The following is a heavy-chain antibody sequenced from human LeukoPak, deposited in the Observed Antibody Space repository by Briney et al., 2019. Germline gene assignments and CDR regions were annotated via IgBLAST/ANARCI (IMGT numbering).Heavy chain of an antibody. V-gene: IGHV3-21*04. Sequence: PGGSLRLSCAASGFTFSSYSMNWVRQAPGKGLEWVSSISSSSSYIYYADSVKGRFTISRDNSKNTLYLHMNSLRAEDAAIYYCAKEGRTLPLDYWGQGTLVTVSS. J-gene: IGHJ4*02. CDR2: ISSSSSYI. CDR1: GFTFSSYS. CDR3: AKEGRTLPLDY. D-gene: IGHD1-14*01.